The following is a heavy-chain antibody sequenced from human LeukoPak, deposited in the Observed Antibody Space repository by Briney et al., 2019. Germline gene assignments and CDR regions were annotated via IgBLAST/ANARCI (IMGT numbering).Heavy chain of an antibody. Sequence: SVKVSCKASGGTFSSYAISWVRQAPGQGLEWMGRIIPILGIANYAQKFQGRVTITADKSTSTAYMELSSLRSEDTAVYYCAGRQPSKRDDDYWGQGTLVTVSS. J-gene: IGHJ4*02. CDR3: AGRQPSKRDDDY. CDR1: GGTFSSYA. D-gene: IGHD5-18*01. CDR2: IIPILGIA. V-gene: IGHV1-69*04.